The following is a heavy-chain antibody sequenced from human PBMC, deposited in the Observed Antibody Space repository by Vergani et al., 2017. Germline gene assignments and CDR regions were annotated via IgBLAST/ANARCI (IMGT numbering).Heavy chain of an antibody. Sequence: EVQLLESGGNLVQPGGSLRLSCAASGFTFTNFAMTWVRQAPGKGLEWVSSISSSSAYLHYADSVKGRFTISRDNAKKSLFLQMNNLRADDTAVYYCASRVSAKGGLDTWGQGTLVTVSS. CDR2: ISSSSAYL. V-gene: IGHV3-21*01. D-gene: IGHD2-15*01. CDR3: ASRVSAKGGLDT. CDR1: GFTFTNFA. J-gene: IGHJ5*02.